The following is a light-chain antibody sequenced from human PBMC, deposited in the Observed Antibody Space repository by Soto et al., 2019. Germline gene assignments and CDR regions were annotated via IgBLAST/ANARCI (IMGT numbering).Light chain of an antibody. V-gene: IGKV3-20*01. CDR1: QTISSGF. Sequence: EIVLTQSPGILYLSPGDRATLSCRASQTISSGFLAWYQQKVGQAPRLLIYDASNRATGVPDRFSGSGSGTDFSLTISRLEPEDFAVYHCQQYSSSPRTFGQETRLEIK. J-gene: IGKJ5*01. CDR3: QQYSSSPRT. CDR2: DAS.